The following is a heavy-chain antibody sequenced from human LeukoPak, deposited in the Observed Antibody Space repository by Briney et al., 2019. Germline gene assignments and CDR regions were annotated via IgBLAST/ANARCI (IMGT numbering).Heavy chain of an antibody. V-gene: IGHV3-33*08. D-gene: IGHD1-26*01. CDR1: GFTFSSYA. CDR3: ATNSGSPGGY. Sequence: GGSLRLSCAASGFTFSSYAMHWVRQAPGKGLEWVAVIWYDGSNKYYADSVKGRFTISRDNSKNTLYLQMNSLRVEDTAMYYCATNSGSPGGYWGQGTLVTVSS. CDR2: IWYDGSNK. J-gene: IGHJ4*02.